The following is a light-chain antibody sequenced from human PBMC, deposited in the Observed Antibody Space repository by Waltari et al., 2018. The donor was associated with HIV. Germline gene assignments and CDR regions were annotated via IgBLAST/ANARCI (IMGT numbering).Light chain of an antibody. Sequence: EIVLTQSPATLSLSPGETATLSCRASQSVGIYLAWYQQKPGQAPRLLIYDTSNRATGIPARFSGSGSGTDFTLTIGSLEPEDFAVYYCQQRNTLPLTFGGGTKVEIK. CDR1: QSVGIY. V-gene: IGKV3-11*01. J-gene: IGKJ4*01. CDR2: DTS. CDR3: QQRNTLPLT.